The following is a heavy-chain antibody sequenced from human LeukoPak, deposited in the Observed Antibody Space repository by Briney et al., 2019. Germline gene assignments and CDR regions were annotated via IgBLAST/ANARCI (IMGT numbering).Heavy chain of an antibody. CDR3: ARSHPDYTLGPPDY. Sequence: PGASLRLSCAASGFTFSSYTLYWVRQAPGEGLEWVARISSDGNNEYYADSVKGRFTVSKDNSRNMLYLQLNNVRLEDTAMYYCARSHPDYTLGPPDYWGLGTLVSVSS. CDR1: GFTFSSYT. J-gene: IGHJ4*02. D-gene: IGHD4-11*01. V-gene: IGHV3-30*04. CDR2: ISSDGNNE.